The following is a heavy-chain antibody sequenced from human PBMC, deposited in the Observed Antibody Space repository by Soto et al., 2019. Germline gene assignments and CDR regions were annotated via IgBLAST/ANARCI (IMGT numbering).Heavy chain of an antibody. CDR2: IVPMFDTT. D-gene: IGHD5-12*01. V-gene: IGHV1-69*01. CDR1: GGAFGSYA. Sequence: QVQLVQSGTEVKKPGSSVKVSCKASGGAFGSYAINWVRQGPGQGLEWMGGIVPMFDTTNYAQRFQGRVTVTADESTSTVYLELTRLRSEDTGMYYCTRHRGYSSGYWGQDFWGQGTLVTVSS. CDR3: TRHRGYSSGYWGQDF. J-gene: IGHJ4*02.